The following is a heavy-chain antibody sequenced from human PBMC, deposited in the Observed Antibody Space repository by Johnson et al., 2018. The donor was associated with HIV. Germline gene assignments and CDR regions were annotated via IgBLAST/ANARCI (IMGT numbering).Heavy chain of an antibody. D-gene: IGHD3-22*01. Sequence: VQLVESGGGVVQPGRSLRLSCAASGFTFSDYYMNWIRQAPGKGLEWVSVIYSGGNTYYADSVKGRFSIFRENSKNTLYVQMNSLRAEESGVYYCPRERLDSSGYYDAFDIWGQGTMVTVSS. V-gene: IGHV3-66*02. CDR2: IYSGGNT. CDR1: GFTFSDYY. J-gene: IGHJ3*02. CDR3: PRERLDSSGYYDAFDI.